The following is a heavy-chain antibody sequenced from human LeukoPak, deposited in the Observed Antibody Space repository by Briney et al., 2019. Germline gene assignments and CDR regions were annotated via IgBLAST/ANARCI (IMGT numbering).Heavy chain of an antibody. V-gene: IGHV3-20*04. CDR3: ARGATGRFLEWLLFLDY. Sequence: PGGSLRLSCAASGFTFDDYGMSWVRQAPGKGLEWVSGINWNGGSTGYADSVKGRFTISRDNAKNSLYLQMNSLRAEDTALYYCARGATGRFLEWLLFLDYWGQGTLVTVSS. CDR1: GFTFDDYG. J-gene: IGHJ4*02. D-gene: IGHD3-3*01. CDR2: INWNGGST.